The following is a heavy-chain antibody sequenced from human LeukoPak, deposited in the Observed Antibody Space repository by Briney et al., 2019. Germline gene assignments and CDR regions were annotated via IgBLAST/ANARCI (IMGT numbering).Heavy chain of an antibody. CDR2: ISAYNGNT. CDR1: GGTFSSYA. J-gene: IGHJ2*01. Sequence: ASVKVSCKASGGTFSSYAISWVRQAPGQGLEWMGWISAYNGNTNYAQKLQGRVTMTTDTSTSTAYMELRSLRSDDTAVYYCARDDPYWYFDLWGRGTLVTVSS. V-gene: IGHV1-18*01. CDR3: ARDDPYWYFDL.